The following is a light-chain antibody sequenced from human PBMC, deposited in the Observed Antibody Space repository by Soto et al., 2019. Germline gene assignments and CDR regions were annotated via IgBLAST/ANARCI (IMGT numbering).Light chain of an antibody. V-gene: IGLV2-8*01. CDR2: GVN. J-gene: IGLJ2*01. CDR3: SSYAGSNILL. Sequence: QSVLTQPPSASGPPGQSVTISCTGTASDVGGYSYVSWYQQHPGKAPKLIIYGVNKRPSGVPDRFSGSKSGNTASLTVSGLQADDEADYYCSSYAGSNILLFGGGTKVTVL. CDR1: ASDVGGYSY.